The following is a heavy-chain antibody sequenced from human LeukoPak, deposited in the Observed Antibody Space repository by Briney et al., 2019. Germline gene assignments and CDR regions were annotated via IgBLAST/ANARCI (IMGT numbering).Heavy chain of an antibody. J-gene: IGHJ4*02. CDR3: ARVRRSSSWQRYFHY. CDR2: INHSGST. V-gene: IGHV4-34*01. Sequence: SETLSLTCAVYGGSFSGYYWSWIREPPGKGLEWIGEINHSGSTNYNPSLKSRVTISVDTSKNQFSLKLSSVTAADTAVYYCARVRRSSSWQRYFHYWGQGTLVTVSS. CDR1: GGSFSGYY. D-gene: IGHD6-13*01.